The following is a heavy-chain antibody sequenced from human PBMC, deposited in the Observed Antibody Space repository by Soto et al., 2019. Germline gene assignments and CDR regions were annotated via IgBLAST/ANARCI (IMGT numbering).Heavy chain of an antibody. CDR2: IYYSGNT. CDR3: ASSSPFHY. Sequence: SETLSLTCSVSSASLSSSTYYWSWIRQPPGRGLEWIGSIYYSGNTYYKPSLKSRVSISIDTSRNQFSLKLTSVTAADTGVYYCASSSPFHYWGPGILVTSPQ. J-gene: IGHJ4*02. D-gene: IGHD6-6*01. V-gene: IGHV4-39*01. CDR1: SASLSSSTYY.